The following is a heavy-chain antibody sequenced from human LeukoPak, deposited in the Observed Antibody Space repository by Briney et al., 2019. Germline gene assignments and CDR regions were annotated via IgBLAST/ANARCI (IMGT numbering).Heavy chain of an antibody. V-gene: IGHV1-18*01. D-gene: IGHD6-19*01. CDR1: GYTFTSYG. J-gene: IGHJ5*02. Sequence: ASVKVSCKASGYTFTSYGISWVRQAPGQGLEWVGWISAYNGNTNYVQKLQGRVTMTTDTSTSTAYMEVRSLRSDDTAVYYCARKVGSGWWYNWFDPWGQGTLVTVSS. CDR3: ARKVGSGWWYNWFDP. CDR2: ISAYNGNT.